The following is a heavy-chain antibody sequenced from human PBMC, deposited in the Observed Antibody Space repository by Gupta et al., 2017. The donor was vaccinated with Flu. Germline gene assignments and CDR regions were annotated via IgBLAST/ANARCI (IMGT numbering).Heavy chain of an antibody. CDR2: INPKSGGT. J-gene: IGHJ3*01. Sequence: QAPGQGPEWMGKINPKSGGTKYAQKFQGRVTMTRDTSITTAYMDLSRLRSDDTAVYYCARDWSSSDLPDDCSGGSCSGFDLWGQGTLVTVSS. V-gene: IGHV1-2*02. CDR3: ARDWSSSDLPDDCSGGSCSGFDL. D-gene: IGHD2-15*01.